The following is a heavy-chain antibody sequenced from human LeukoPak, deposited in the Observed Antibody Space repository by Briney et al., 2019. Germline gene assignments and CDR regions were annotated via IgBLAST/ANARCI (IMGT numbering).Heavy chain of an antibody. CDR2: IYYSGST. V-gene: IGHV4-59*01. J-gene: IGHJ4*02. Sequence: SETLSLTCTVPGGSISSYYWSWIRQPPGKGLEWIGYIYYSGSTNYNPSLKSRVTISVDTSKNQFSLKLSSVTAADTAVYYCARSYYYDSSGYFPAVWGQGTLVTVSS. D-gene: IGHD3-22*01. CDR1: GGSISSYY. CDR3: ARSYYYDSSGYFPAV.